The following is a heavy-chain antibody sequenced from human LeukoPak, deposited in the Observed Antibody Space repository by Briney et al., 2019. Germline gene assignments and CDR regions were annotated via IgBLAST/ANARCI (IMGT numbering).Heavy chain of an antibody. CDR1: GFTFSGYW. V-gene: IGHV3-7*01. J-gene: IGHJ3*02. CDR3: ARIYDEDAFDI. Sequence: GGSLRLSCAASGFTFSGYWMSWVRQAPGKGLEWVANIKQDGSEKYYVDSVKGRFTISRDNAKNSLYLQMNSLRAEDTAVYYCARIYDEDAFDIWGQGTMVTVSS. CDR2: IKQDGSEK. D-gene: IGHD3-3*01.